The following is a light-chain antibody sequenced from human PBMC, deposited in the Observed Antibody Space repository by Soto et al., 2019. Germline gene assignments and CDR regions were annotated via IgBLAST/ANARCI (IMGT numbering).Light chain of an antibody. V-gene: IGLV2-18*01. Sequence: QSALTQPPSVSGSPGQSVTISCTGTSTDFVSYNRVSWYQRPPGTAPKLMSYEVSKRPSGVPDRFSGSKSGNTASLTISGHQASDEADYYCSLYTSENAYVFGTGTKVTVL. CDR1: STDFVSYNR. CDR2: EVS. CDR3: SLYTSENAYV. J-gene: IGLJ1*01.